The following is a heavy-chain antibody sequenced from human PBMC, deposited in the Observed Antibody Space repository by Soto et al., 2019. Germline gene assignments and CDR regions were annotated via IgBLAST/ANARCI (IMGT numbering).Heavy chain of an antibody. J-gene: IGHJ6*02. Sequence: GGSLRLSCAASGFTFSSYAMSWVRQAPGKGLEWVSAISGSGGSTYYADSVKGRFTISRDNSKNTLYLQMNSLRAEDTAVYYFAKSLASIRIAVAGLPITDYDGMDVWGQGTTVTVSS. CDR3: AKSLASIRIAVAGLPITDYDGMDV. D-gene: IGHD6-19*01. CDR1: GFTFSSYA. V-gene: IGHV3-23*01. CDR2: ISGSGGST.